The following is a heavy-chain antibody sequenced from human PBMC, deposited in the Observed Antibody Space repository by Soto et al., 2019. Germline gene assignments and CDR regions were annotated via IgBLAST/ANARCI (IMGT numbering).Heavy chain of an antibody. CDR3: ATSGYYRRDWFDP. CDR1: GGSFSGYY. J-gene: IGHJ5*02. D-gene: IGHD3-3*01. CDR2: INHSGST. V-gene: IGHV4-34*01. Sequence: PSETLSLTCAVYGGSFSGYYCGWIRQPPGKGLEWIGEINHSGSTNYNPSVKSRVTISVDTPKNQFSLKLSSVTDADTAVYYGATSGYYRRDWFDPWGQGTLVTVSS.